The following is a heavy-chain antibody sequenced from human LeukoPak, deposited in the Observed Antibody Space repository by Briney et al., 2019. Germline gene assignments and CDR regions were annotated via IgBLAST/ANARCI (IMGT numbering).Heavy chain of an antibody. D-gene: IGHD2-2*01. CDR2: ISSSGGST. CDR1: GFTFSSYA. V-gene: IGHV3-23*01. CDR3: AKAHCSSTSCSRADN. J-gene: IGHJ4*02. Sequence: GGSLRLSCAASGFTFSSYAMSWVRQAPGKGLEWVSAISSSGGSTYYADSVKGRFTISRDNSKNTLSLQMNSLRADDTAVYYCAKAHCSSTSCSRADNWGQGTLFTVSS.